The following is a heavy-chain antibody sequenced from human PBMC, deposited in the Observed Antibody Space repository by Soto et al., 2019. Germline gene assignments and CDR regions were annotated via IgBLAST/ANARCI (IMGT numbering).Heavy chain of an antibody. CDR2: IYPGDSDT. Sequence: GESLKISCKGSGYSFTSYWIGWVRQVPGKGLEWMGMIYPGDSDTRYSPSFQGQVTISADKSIITAYLQWSSLKASDTAMYYCVAYSGSSGRHFDYWGQGTLVTVSS. CDR3: VAYSGSSGRHFDY. CDR1: GYSFTSYW. V-gene: IGHV5-51*01. D-gene: IGHD6-6*01. J-gene: IGHJ4*02.